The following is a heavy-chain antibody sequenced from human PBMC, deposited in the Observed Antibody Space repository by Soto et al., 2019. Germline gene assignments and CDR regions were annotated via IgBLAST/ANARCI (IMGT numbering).Heavy chain of an antibody. V-gene: IGHV3-33*01. J-gene: IGHJ5*02. CDR3: STDPYFAGNNSYSIHGYFAP. CDR2: IWYDGTNK. D-gene: IGHD3-9*01. CDR1: GFTFNIYG. Sequence: QVQLVESGGGVVQPGRSLRLSCEASGFTFNIYGMHWVRQAPGKGLEWVAAIWYDGTNKYYGDSVKGRFTISRDNSKNTLYLQMSGLRVEDTSVYYCSTDPYFAGNNSYSIHGYFAPCGHGTLVTVSS.